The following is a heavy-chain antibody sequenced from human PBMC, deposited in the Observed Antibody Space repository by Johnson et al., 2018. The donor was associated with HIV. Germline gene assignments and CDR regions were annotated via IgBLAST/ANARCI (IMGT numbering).Heavy chain of an antibody. V-gene: IGHV3-30*04. Sequence: QVQLVESGGGVVQPGRSLRLSCAASGFTFSSYAMHWVRQATGKGLEWVAVISYDGSNKYYADSVKGRFTISRDKAKNSLYLGMNSLRAEDTAVYFCASEVEYSILGGVWGQGTVVTVSS. D-gene: IGHD6-6*01. CDR2: ISYDGSNK. CDR1: GFTFSSYA. CDR3: ASEVEYSILGGV. J-gene: IGHJ3*01.